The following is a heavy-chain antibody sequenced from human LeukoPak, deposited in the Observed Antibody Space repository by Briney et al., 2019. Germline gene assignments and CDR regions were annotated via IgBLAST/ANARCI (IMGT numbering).Heavy chain of an antibody. CDR1: GGSITSNNW. V-gene: IGHV4-4*02. J-gene: IGHJ4*02. D-gene: IGHD6-13*01. CDR3: ARERRVSGYSSSWYVDY. CDR2: IYYSGST. Sequence: PSQTLSLTCAVSGGSITSNNWWSWVRQPPGKGLEWIGYIYYSGSTNYNPSLKSRVTISVDTYKNQFSLKLSSVTAADTAIYYCARERRVSGYSSSWYVDYWGQGTLVTVSS.